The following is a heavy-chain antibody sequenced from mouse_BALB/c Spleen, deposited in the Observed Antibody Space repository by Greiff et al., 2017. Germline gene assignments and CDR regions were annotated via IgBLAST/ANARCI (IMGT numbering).Heavy chain of an antibody. CDR3: ARGGVVARYWYFDV. Sequence: EVQVVESGPGLVKPSQSLSLTCSVTGYSITSGYYWNWIRQFPGNKLEWMGYISYDGSNNYNPTLKNRISITRDTSKNQFFLKLNSVTTEDTATYYCARGGVVARYWYFDVWGAGTTVTVSS. CDR1: GYSITSGYY. V-gene: IGHV3-6*02. J-gene: IGHJ1*01. D-gene: IGHD1-1*01. CDR2: ISYDGSN.